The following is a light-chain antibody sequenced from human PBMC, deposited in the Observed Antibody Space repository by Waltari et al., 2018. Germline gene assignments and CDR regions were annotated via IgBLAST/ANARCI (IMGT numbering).Light chain of an antibody. J-gene: IGLJ2*01. Sequence: QSVVTQPPSASGTPGQRVSISCSGSRSHIGSNYVYWYQVLPGMAPKLLIYRDNERPSGVPDRFSGSKSGTSASLAISALRSEDESDYYCATWDDGLSGVIFGGGTKLTVL. CDR1: RSHIGSNY. CDR2: RDN. V-gene: IGLV1-47*01. CDR3: ATWDDGLSGVI.